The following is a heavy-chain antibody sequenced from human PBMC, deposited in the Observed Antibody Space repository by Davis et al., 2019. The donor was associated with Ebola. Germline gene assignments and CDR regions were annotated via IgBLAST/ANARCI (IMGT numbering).Heavy chain of an antibody. D-gene: IGHD3-3*01. J-gene: IGHJ5*02. CDR3: AHHTVPYDFWSTYEVWFDP. V-gene: IGHV2-5*02. Sequence: SGPTLVKPTQTLTLTCTFSGFSLSTSGVGVGWIRQPPGKALEWLALIYWDDDKRYSPSLKSRLTITKDTSKNQVVLTMTNMDPVDTATYYCAHHTVPYDFWSTYEVWFDPWGQGTLVTVSS. CDR1: GFSLSTSGVG. CDR2: IYWDDDK.